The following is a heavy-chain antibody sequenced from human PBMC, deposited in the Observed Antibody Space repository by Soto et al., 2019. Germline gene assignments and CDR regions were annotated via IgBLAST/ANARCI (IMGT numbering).Heavy chain of an antibody. Sequence: GGSLRLSCAASGFTLSNYWMHWVRQSPGKGLVWVARSNKEGSSTSHADSVNGRFTISRDNAKNTLYLQMNSLRAEDTAMYYCARAQYLPGDAFDVWGRGTVVTVSS. J-gene: IGHJ3*01. V-gene: IGHV3-74*01. CDR1: GFTLSNYW. D-gene: IGHD2-2*01. CDR3: ARAQYLPGDAFDV. CDR2: SNKEGSST.